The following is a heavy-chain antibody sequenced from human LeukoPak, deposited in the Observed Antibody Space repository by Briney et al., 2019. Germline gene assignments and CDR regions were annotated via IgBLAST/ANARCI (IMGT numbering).Heavy chain of an antibody. CDR1: GFTFSSYA. J-gene: IGHJ6*03. CDR2: ISYDGTNK. D-gene: IGHD6-19*01. CDR3: ARDGTTRSGNHFYYMDV. V-gene: IGHV3-30*04. Sequence: PGGSLRLSCVASGFTFSSYAMHWVRQAPGKGLAWVTVISYDGTNKYYGDSVKGRFTISRDNSRNTLYLQMNSLRAEDTAVYYCARDGTTRSGNHFYYMDVWGKGTTVTVSS.